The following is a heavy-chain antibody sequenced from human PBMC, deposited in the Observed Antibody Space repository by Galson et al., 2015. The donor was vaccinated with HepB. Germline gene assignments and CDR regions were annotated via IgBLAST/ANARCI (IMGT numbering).Heavy chain of an antibody. Sequence: VKVSCKVSGYTFTDYYMHWAQQAPGKGLEWMGLVDPEDGETIYAEKFQGRVTITADTSTDTAYMELSSLRSEDTAVYYCATLGEYSSSGDWFDPWGQGTLVTVSS. CDR1: GYTFTDYY. J-gene: IGHJ5*02. D-gene: IGHD6-6*01. V-gene: IGHV1-69-2*01. CDR3: ATLGEYSSSGDWFDP. CDR2: VDPEDGET.